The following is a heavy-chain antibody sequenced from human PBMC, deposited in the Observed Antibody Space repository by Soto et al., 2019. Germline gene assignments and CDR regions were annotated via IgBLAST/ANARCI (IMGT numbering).Heavy chain of an antibody. J-gene: IGHJ4*02. CDR1: GYSFTSYD. V-gene: IGHV1-8*01. D-gene: IGHD4-17*01. CDR2: MNPNNGNT. CDR3: ARAVGSVSTSDY. Sequence: QVQLVQSGAEVKKPGASVKVSCKASGYSFTSYDINWVRQATGQGLEWMGWMNPNNGNTGYAQKFQGRVIMTRDTSISTAYIELTSLRSEDTAVYFCARAVGSVSTSDYWGQGPLVTVSS.